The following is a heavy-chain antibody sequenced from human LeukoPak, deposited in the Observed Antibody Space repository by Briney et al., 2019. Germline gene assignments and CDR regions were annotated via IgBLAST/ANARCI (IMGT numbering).Heavy chain of an antibody. V-gene: IGHV3-48*01. CDR3: AREPTYSSSWYTTCDS. CDR1: GFTFSNYS. J-gene: IGHJ5*01. CDR2: ISLGSSSI. D-gene: IGHD6-13*01. Sequence: GGSLRLSCAASGFTFSNYSMNWVHQAPGKGLEWVSYISLGSSSIYYADSVKGRFTISRDNAKNSLYLQMNSLRAEDTAVYYCAREPTYSSSWYTTCDSWGQGTLVTVSS.